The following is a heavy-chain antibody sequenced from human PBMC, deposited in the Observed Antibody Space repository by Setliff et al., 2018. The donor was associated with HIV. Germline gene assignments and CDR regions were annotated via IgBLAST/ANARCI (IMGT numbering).Heavy chain of an antibody. V-gene: IGHV3-11*06. CDR3: ARENVLRYSRLAGDYYYYYMDV. J-gene: IGHJ6*03. CDR1: GFTFSDYY. D-gene: IGHD3-9*01. CDR2: ISSSSSYI. Sequence: GESLKISCAASGFTFSDYYMSWIRQAPGKGLEWVSSISSSSSYIYYADSVKGRFTISRDNAKNSLYLQMNSLRAEDTAVYYCARENVLRYSRLAGDYYYYYMDVWGKGTTVTVSS.